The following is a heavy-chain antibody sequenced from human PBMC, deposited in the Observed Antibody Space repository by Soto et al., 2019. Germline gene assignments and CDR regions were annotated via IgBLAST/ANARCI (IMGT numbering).Heavy chain of an antibody. CDR2: INPSNEIT. D-gene: IGHD3-16*01. CDR3: IGGGWGDSPIDY. V-gene: IGHV1-2*02. J-gene: IGHJ4*02. Sequence: ASVKVSCKISGYTFSAYYVHWARRAPGRGFQWLGWINPSNEITTFSEFFQGRITMTRDTSTNTVHMELNMLTSDDTAFYYCIGGGWGDSPIDYWGQGTQVTVSS. CDR1: GYTFSAYY.